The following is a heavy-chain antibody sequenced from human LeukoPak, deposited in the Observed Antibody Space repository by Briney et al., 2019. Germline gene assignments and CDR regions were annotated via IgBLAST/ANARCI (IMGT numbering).Heavy chain of an antibody. J-gene: IGHJ4*02. CDR3: ASRRVHCSSTSCMGLAFDY. Sequence: NASETLSLTCAVSGYSISSGYYWGWIRQPPGKGLEWIGSIYHSGSTYYNPSLKSRVTISVDTSKNQFSLKLSPVTAADTAVYYCASRRVHCSSTSCMGLAFDYWGQGTLVTVSS. CDR2: IYHSGST. D-gene: IGHD2-2*01. CDR1: GYSISSGYY. V-gene: IGHV4-38-2*01.